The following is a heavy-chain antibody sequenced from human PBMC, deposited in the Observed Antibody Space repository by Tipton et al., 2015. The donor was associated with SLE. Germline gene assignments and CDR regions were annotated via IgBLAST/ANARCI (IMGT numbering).Heavy chain of an antibody. Sequence: SLRLSCAASGFTFSNYGMHWVRQAPGKGLEWVAFIRSDGSNKCCADSVKGRFTISRDNPKNTLYLQMNSLRAEDTAVYFCARDVSPVDGGATYDAFDVWGQGTMVTVSS. D-gene: IGHD2-21*01. V-gene: IGHV3-30*02. CDR3: ARDVSPVDGGATYDAFDV. J-gene: IGHJ3*01. CDR1: GFTFSNYG. CDR2: IRSDGSNK.